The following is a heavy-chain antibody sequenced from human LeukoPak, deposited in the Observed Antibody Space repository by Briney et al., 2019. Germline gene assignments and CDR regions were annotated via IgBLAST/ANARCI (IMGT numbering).Heavy chain of an antibody. CDR3: ARRAWGYSGSYHDGYYYYYMDV. V-gene: IGHV3-30*04. Sequence: GGSLRLSCAASGFTFSSYAMHWVRQAPGKGLEWVAVISYDGSNKYYADSVKGRFTISRDNSKNTLYLQMNSLRAEDTALYYCARRAWGYSGSYHDGYYYYYMDVWGKGTTVTVTS. CDR2: ISYDGSNK. J-gene: IGHJ6*03. CDR1: GFTFSSYA. D-gene: IGHD1-26*01.